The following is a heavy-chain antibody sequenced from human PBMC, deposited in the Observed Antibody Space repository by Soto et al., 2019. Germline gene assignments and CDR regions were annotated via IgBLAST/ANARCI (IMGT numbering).Heavy chain of an antibody. V-gene: IGHV1-18*01. Sequence: GASVKVSCKTSGYSFTAYGISWVRQAPGQGLEWMGWISCYNGKTKYAQQVQGRVTMTTDTSTSTAYMEVRRPRSDGTAIYYCARDAPPPELRFLEWHNYDYNGMDVWGQGTTVTVSS. D-gene: IGHD3-3*01. CDR1: GYSFTAYG. CDR2: ISCYNGKT. J-gene: IGHJ6*02. CDR3: ARDAPPPELRFLEWHNYDYNGMDV.